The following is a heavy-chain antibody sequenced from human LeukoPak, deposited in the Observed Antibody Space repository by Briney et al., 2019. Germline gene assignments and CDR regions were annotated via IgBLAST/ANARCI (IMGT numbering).Heavy chain of an antibody. D-gene: IGHD1-26*01. CDR3: AQMGFRVGATSGGFDY. Sequence: SGPTLVKPTQTLTLTGTFSGFSLSTSGVGVGWIRQPPAKALEWLALIYWDEDKCYSPSLKSRLTITKDTSKSQVVLTMTNMDHVDTATYYCAQMGFRVGATSGGFDYWGQGNLVTVSS. J-gene: IGHJ4*02. CDR2: IYWDEDK. CDR1: GFSLSTSGVG. V-gene: IGHV2-5*02.